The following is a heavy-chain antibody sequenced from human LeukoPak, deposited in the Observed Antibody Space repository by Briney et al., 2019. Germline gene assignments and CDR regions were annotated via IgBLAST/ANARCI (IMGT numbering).Heavy chain of an antibody. CDR2: IIPIFGTA. CDR1: GYTFSSHG. CDR3: ASASDIVVVPAAMGDVRWYYMDV. Sequence: SVKVSCKASGYTFSSHGMNWVRQAPGQGLEWMGGIIPIFGTANYAQKFQGRVTITTDESTSTAYMELSSLRSEDTAVYYCASASDIVVVPAAMGDVRWYYMDVWGKGTTVTVSS. D-gene: IGHD2-2*01. V-gene: IGHV1-69*05. J-gene: IGHJ6*03.